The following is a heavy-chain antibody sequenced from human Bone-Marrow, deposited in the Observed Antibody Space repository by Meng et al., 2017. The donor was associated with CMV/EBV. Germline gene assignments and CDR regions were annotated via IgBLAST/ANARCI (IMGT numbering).Heavy chain of an antibody. V-gene: IGHV1-69*10. J-gene: IGHJ4*02. CDR1: GGTFSSYA. CDR2: IIPILGLA. CDR3: ARAGYYNISGYWYFYY. Sequence: SVKVYCKASGGTFSSYAISRVRQAPGQGLEWMGGIIPILGLANYAQKFQGRVTITADKSTSTAYMELSSLRSEDTAVYYCARAGYYNISGYWYFYYWGQGTLVTVSS. D-gene: IGHD3-22*01.